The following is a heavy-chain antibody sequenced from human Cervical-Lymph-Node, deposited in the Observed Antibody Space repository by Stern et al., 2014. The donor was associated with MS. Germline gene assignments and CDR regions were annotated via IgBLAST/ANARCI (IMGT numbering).Heavy chain of an antibody. J-gene: IGHJ4*02. CDR1: GFTFSSYA. Sequence: EVQLVESGGSLVQPGGSLRLSCAASGFTFSSYAMSWVRQAPGKGLEWVSAISGSGDSTYYADSVKGRFTISRDNSKNPLYLQMNSLRADDTAVYYCAKEGILVASFDYWGQGTLVTVSS. CDR3: AKEGILVASFDY. D-gene: IGHD6-19*01. V-gene: IGHV3-23*04. CDR2: ISGSGDST.